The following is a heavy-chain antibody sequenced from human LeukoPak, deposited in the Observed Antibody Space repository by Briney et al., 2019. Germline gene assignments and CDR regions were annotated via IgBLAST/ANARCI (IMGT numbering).Heavy chain of an antibody. CDR3: ARVYCSSTSCLFGY. CDR1: GGSISSGDYY. CDR2: IDYSGST. J-gene: IGHJ4*02. Sequence: PSETLSLTCTVSGGSISSGDYYWSWIRQPPGKGLEWIGYIDYSGSTYYNPSLKSRVTISVDTSKNQFSPKLSSVTAADTAVYYCARVYCSSTSCLFGYWGQGTLVTVSS. V-gene: IGHV4-30-4*01. D-gene: IGHD2-2*01.